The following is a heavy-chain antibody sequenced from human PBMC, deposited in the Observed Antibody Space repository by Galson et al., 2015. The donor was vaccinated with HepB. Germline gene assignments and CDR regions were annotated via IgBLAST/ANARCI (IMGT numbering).Heavy chain of an antibody. V-gene: IGHV1-69*13. CDR3: ARGDIVVVPAAFFQYYFDY. CDR1: GCTFSSYA. Sequence: SVKVSCKASGCTFSSYAISWVRQAPGQGLEWMGGIIANFGTANYAQKFQGRVTITADESTSTAYMELSSLRSEDTAVYYCARGDIVVVPAAFFQYYFDYWGQGTLVTVSS. J-gene: IGHJ4*02. D-gene: IGHD2-2*01. CDR2: IIANFGTA.